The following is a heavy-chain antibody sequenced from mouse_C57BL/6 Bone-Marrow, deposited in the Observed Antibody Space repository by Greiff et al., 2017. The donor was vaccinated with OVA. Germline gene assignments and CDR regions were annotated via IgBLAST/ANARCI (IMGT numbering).Heavy chain of an antibody. J-gene: IGHJ1*03. CDR2: ISYDGSN. D-gene: IGHD1-1*01. CDR3: ARDNGSSYWYFDV. V-gene: IGHV3-6*01. Sequence: ESGPGLVKPSQSLSLTCSVTGYSITSGYYWNWIRQFPGNKLEWMGYISYDGSNNYNPSLKNRISITRDISKNQFFLKLNSVTTEDTATYYCARDNGSSYWYFDVWGTGTTVTVSS. CDR1: GYSITSGYY.